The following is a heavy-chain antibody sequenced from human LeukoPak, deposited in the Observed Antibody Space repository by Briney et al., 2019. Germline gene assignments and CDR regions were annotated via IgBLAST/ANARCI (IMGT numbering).Heavy chain of an antibody. Sequence: PSETLSLTCTVSGGSISSYYWSWIRQPPGKGLEWIGYIYYSGSTNYNPSLKSRVTISVDTSKNQFSLKLSSVTAADTAVYYCARDRCSSSSGWFDPWGQGTLVTVSS. J-gene: IGHJ5*02. V-gene: IGHV4-59*01. CDR1: GGSISSYY. CDR3: ARDRCSSSSGWFDP. D-gene: IGHD6-6*01. CDR2: IYYSGST.